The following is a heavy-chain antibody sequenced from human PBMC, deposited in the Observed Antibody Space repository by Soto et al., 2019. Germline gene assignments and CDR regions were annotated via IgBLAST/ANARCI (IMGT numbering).Heavy chain of an antibody. J-gene: IGHJ6*02. V-gene: IGHV1-8*01. CDR2: MNPNSGNT. D-gene: IGHD6-13*01. Sequence: QVQLVQSGAEVKKPGASVKVSCKASGYTFTSYDINWVRQATGQGLEWMGWMNPNSGNTGYAQKFQGRVTMTRNTSISTAYMELSSLRSEDTAVYYCARGRYSSSWYWRYGMDVWGQGTTVTVSS. CDR3: ARGRYSSSWYWRYGMDV. CDR1: GYTFTSYD.